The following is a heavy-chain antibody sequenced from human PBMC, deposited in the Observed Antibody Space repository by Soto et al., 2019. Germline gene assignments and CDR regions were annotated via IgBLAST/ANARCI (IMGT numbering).Heavy chain of an antibody. J-gene: IGHJ6*02. CDR1: GDTVSSNSVA. V-gene: IGHV6-1*01. CDR3: ARSEEDSDYYYYGRDV. CDR2: TYYRSRWYS. Sequence: SQTLSLTCVGSGDTVSSNSVAWNWVRQSPSRGLEWLGRTYYRSRWYSDYAVSVRSRIDINADTSKNQVSLQLNSVTPEDTAVYYCARSEEDSDYYYYGRDVWGQGTTGTVS. D-gene: IGHD2-15*01.